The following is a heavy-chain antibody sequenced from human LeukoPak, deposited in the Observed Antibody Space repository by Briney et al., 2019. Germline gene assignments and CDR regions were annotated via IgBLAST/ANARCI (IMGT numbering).Heavy chain of an antibody. CDR1: GGSISNEY. CDR3: VRDRPNYYGSGSYHYYYYAMDV. J-gene: IGHJ6*02. Sequence: SETLSLTCNVSGGSISNEYWTWIRQPPGKGREWNGYVYYSGSTLYNPSLKSRVTISVEASKNQFSLKLSSVTAADTAVYYCVRDRPNYYGSGSYHYYYYAMDVWGPGTTVIVSS. D-gene: IGHD3-10*01. CDR2: VYYSGST. V-gene: IGHV4-59*01.